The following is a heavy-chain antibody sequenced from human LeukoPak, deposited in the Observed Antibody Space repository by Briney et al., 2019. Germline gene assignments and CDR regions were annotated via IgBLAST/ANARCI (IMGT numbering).Heavy chain of an antibody. J-gene: IGHJ6*03. V-gene: IGHV4-39*07. D-gene: IGHD4-23*01. CDR1: GGSISSSSYY. CDR3: ASGPTVVTKSQLYYYYYMDV. Sequence: SETLPLTCTVSGGSISSSSYYWGWIRQPPGKGLEWIGSIYYSGSTYYNPSLKSRVTISVDTSKNQFSLKLSSVTAADTAVYYCASGPTVVTKSQLYYYYYMDVWGKGTTVTISS. CDR2: IYYSGST.